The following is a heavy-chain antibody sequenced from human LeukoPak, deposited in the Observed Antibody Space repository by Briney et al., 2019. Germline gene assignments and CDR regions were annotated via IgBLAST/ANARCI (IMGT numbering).Heavy chain of an antibody. CDR1: GFTFSSYA. Sequence: PGGSLRLSCAASGFTFSSYAMSWVRQAPGKGLEWVSTIIGSGGDTYYADSVKGRFTISRDTSKNTLYLQMNSLRAEDTAVYYCARVDAFDLWGQGTMVTVSS. J-gene: IGHJ3*01. CDR3: ARVDAFDL. V-gene: IGHV3-23*01. CDR2: IIGSGGDT.